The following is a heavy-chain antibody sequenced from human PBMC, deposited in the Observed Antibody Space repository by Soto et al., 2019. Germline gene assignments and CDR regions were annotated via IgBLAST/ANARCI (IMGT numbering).Heavy chain of an antibody. D-gene: IGHD3-22*01. CDR2: IYYSGST. CDR1: GGSISSYY. V-gene: IGHV4-59*12. J-gene: IGHJ5*02. CDR3: ARVPTYYQDSIGYQPFHP. Sequence: ASETLSLTCTISGGSISSYYWSWIRQPPGKGLEWIGYIYYSGSTNYNPSLKSQVTISVDTSKNQFSLKLSSVSAADTAVYYCARVPTYYQDSIGYQPFHPWGQGTLVTVS.